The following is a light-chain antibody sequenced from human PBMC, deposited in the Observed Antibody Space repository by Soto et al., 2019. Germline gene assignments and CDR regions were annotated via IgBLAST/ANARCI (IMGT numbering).Light chain of an antibody. CDR2: KAS. CDR1: QTIDSW. J-gene: IGKJ1*01. Sequence: DIQMTQSPSTLSASVGDRVTITCRASQTIDSWLAWYQQRPGKPPNHLIYKASTLASGVPSRFSGSGSGTEFTLTINSLQPDDFATYYCQQYHIYSGTFGQGTKVEIK. CDR3: QQYHIYSGT. V-gene: IGKV1-5*03.